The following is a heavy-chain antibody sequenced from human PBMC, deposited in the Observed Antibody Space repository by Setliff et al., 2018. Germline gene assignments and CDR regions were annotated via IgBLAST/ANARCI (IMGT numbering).Heavy chain of an antibody. J-gene: IGHJ4*02. CDR1: GYTFPTYA. CDR3: VRDRANSGSYFSLDY. Sequence: ASVKVSCKASGYTFPTYAMHWVRQAPGQRLEWVGWSNAGKGNTKYSQKFQGRVTITADKSTSTAYMELSSLRSEETAVYYCVRDRANSGSYFSLDYWGQGTLVTVSS. V-gene: IGHV1-3*01. CDR2: SNAGKGNT. D-gene: IGHD1-26*01.